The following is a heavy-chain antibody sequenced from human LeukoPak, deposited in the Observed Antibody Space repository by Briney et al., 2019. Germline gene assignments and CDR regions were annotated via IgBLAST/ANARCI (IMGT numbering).Heavy chain of an antibody. CDR3: ARGYFVRGYSYGPEVYYYYGMDV. D-gene: IGHD5-18*01. V-gene: IGHV1-8*01. CDR2: MNPNSGNT. J-gene: IGHJ6*02. Sequence: ASVKVSCKASGYTFTSYDINWVRQATGQGLEWMGWMNPNSGNTGYAQKFQGRVTMTRNTSISTAYTELSSLRSEDTAVYYCARGYFVRGYSYGPEVYYYYGMDVWGQGTTVTISS. CDR1: GYTFTSYD.